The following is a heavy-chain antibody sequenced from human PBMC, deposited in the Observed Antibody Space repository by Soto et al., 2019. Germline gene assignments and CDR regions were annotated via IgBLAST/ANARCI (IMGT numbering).Heavy chain of an antibody. CDR2: INPNTSAT. CDR3: ARDDGTAVTSTGYFDY. V-gene: IGHV1-2*02. Sequence: ASVKVSCKASGYIFTGYFIQWLRQAPGQGLEWMGWINPNTSATNYAQKFQGRVTMTRDTSLGTAYMELTSLRPDDTALYYCARDDGTAVTSTGYFDYWGQGTPVTVSS. CDR1: GYIFTGYF. J-gene: IGHJ4*02. D-gene: IGHD6-19*01.